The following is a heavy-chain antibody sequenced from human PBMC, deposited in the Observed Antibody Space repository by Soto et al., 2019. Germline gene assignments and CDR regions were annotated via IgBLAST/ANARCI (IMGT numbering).Heavy chain of an antibody. Sequence: GGSLRLSXAASGFTFSSYAMSWVRQAPGKGLEWVSAISGGGGSTYYADSVKGRFTISRDNSKNTLYLQMNSLRAEDTAVYYCAKAFIRFLEWSTTYYFDYWGQGTLVTVSS. CDR1: GFTFSSYA. CDR3: AKAFIRFLEWSTTYYFDY. CDR2: ISGGGGST. J-gene: IGHJ4*02. V-gene: IGHV3-23*01. D-gene: IGHD3-3*01.